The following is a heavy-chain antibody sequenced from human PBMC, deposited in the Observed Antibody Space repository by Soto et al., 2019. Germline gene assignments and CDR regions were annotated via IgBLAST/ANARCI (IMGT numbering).Heavy chain of an antibody. J-gene: IGHJ4*02. D-gene: IGHD3-10*01. CDR3: AKGRGGSGSLTPRVDF. CDR1: GFTFNNYA. Sequence: EVQLLESGGGWVQPGGSLRLSCAASGFTFNNYAMTWVRQAPGKGLAWVSAISGGGDTTSYADSVKGRFTVSRDGSKNTLYLQMSSLRAEDTSLYYCAKGRGGSGSLTPRVDFWGQGTLVTVSS. V-gene: IGHV3-23*01. CDR2: ISGGGDTT.